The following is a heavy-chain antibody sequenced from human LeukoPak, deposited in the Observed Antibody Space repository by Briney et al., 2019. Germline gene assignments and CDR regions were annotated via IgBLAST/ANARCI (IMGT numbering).Heavy chain of an antibody. Sequence: SGGSLRLSCAASGLTVSSNYMTWVRQAPGKGLEWVSIIHTNGNTYYADSVEGRFTISRDNSKNTLYLQMNSLRTEDTAVYYCASSRTAASSNWFDPWGQGTLVTVSS. D-gene: IGHD6-13*01. CDR1: GLTVSSNY. CDR2: IHTNGNT. V-gene: IGHV3-53*01. J-gene: IGHJ5*02. CDR3: ASSRTAASSNWFDP.